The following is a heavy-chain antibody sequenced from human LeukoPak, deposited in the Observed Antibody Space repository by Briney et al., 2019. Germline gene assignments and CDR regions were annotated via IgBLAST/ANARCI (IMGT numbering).Heavy chain of an antibody. CDR2: ITSKSYEGTT. V-gene: IGHV3-15*01. CDR1: GFTFSTAF. Sequence: GGSLRLSCTASGFTFSTAFMNWVRQAPGKGLEWVARITSKSYEGTTDYAAPVKGRFAISRDDSKNTLYLQMNSLEIEDTAVYYCSTAFYGAPLAWGQGTLVTVSS. J-gene: IGHJ5*02. CDR3: STAFYGAPLA. D-gene: IGHD4-17*01.